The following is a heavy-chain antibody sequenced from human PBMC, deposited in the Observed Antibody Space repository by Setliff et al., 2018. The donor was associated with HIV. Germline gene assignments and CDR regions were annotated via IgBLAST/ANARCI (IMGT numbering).Heavy chain of an antibody. Sequence: GGSLRLSCEASGFPLYTYDMNWVRQAPGKALEWISFISHGGATKYYADSVKGRFTISRDNAKNSLYLVMNDLRAEDTGVYYCARDGWKDTGARYMYYFDHWGQGTLVTV. CDR2: ISHGGATK. V-gene: IGHV3-48*01. CDR1: GFPLYTYD. D-gene: IGHD7-27*01. J-gene: IGHJ4*02. CDR3: ARDGWKDTGARYMYYFDH.